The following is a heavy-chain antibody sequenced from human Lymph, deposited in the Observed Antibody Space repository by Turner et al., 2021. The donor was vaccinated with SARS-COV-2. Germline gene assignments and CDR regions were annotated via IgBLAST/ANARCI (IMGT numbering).Heavy chain of an antibody. V-gene: IGHV4-59*01. D-gene: IGHD2-21*02. CDR3: ARETVNNWVDP. J-gene: IGHJ5*02. CDR1: GGSMNSNY. CDR2: IYYRGST. Sequence: QVQLQESGPRLVKPLEPLSHTCTVSGGSMNSNYWSWIRQHPGKRLEWIVYIYYRGSTNYNPSLKSRVTISVDTSKNQFSLKLTSVTAADTAIYYCARETVNNWVDPWGQGILVTVSS.